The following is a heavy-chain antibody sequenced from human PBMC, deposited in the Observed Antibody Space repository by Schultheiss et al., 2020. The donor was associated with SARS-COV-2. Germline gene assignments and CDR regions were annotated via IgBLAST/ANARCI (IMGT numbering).Heavy chain of an antibody. CDR1: GGSISSSSYY. Sequence: ESLKISCTVSGGSISSSSYYWGWIRQPPGKGLEWIGSIYYSGSTYYNPSLKSRVTISVDTSKNQFSLKLSSVTAADTAVYYCARLYYYGSGSYLRSYWGQGTLVTVSS. CDR3: ARLYYYGSGSYLRSY. J-gene: IGHJ4*02. V-gene: IGHV4-39*01. D-gene: IGHD3-10*01. CDR2: IYYSGST.